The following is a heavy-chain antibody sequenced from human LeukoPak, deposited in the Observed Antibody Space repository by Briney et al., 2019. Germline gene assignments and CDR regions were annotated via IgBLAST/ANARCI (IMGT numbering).Heavy chain of an antibody. Sequence: PSETLSLTCAVYGGSITGYYWSWIRQTPGRGLEWVGEIHYTGATSYNPSLKSRATISTDTSKNQFSLRLSSVTAADTAVFYCARGNILTGYCFDFWGQGALVTVSS. J-gene: IGHJ4*02. CDR3: ARGNILTGYCFDF. D-gene: IGHD3-9*01. CDR2: IHYTGAT. V-gene: IGHV4-34*01. CDR1: GGSITGYY.